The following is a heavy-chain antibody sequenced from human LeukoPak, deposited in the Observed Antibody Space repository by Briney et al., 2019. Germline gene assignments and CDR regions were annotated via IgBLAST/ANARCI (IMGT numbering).Heavy chain of an antibody. CDR2: IISSSSYI. CDR1: GFTFSSYS. D-gene: IGHD3-3*01. CDR3: ARVGLEWLLTPSQYYFDY. Sequence: GGPLRLSCAASGFTFSSYSMTGVRQAPGKGLEGASSIISSSSYIYYADSVKGRFTISRDNAKNSLYLQMNSLRAEDTAVYYCARVGLEWLLTPSQYYFDYWGQGTLVTVSS. J-gene: IGHJ4*02. V-gene: IGHV3-21*01.